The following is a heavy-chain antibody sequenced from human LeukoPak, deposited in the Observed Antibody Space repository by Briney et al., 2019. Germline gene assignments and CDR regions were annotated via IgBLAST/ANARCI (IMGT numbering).Heavy chain of an antibody. Sequence: PGRSLRLSCAASGFTFDDYAMHWVRQAPGKGLEWVSGISWNSGSIGYADSVKGRFTISRDNAKNSLYLQMNSLRAEDTALYYCAKVGATNFVIFGVVASAEYFQHWGQGTLVTVSS. J-gene: IGHJ1*01. CDR2: ISWNSGSI. V-gene: IGHV3-9*01. CDR1: GFTFDDYA. D-gene: IGHD3-3*01. CDR3: AKVGATNFVIFGVVASAEYFQH.